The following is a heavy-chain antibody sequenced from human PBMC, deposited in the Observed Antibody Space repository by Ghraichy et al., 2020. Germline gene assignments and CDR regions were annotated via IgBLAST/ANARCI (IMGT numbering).Heavy chain of an antibody. CDR2: IGTAGDT. Sequence: GALRLSCAASGFIFSSYDMHWVRQATGKGLEWVSAIGTAGDTYYPGSVKGRFTISRENAKNSLYLQMNSLRAGDTAVYYCARSGYYNSEAGVDYFDYWGQGTLVTVSS. D-gene: IGHD3-3*01. CDR3: ARSGYYNSEAGVDYFDY. V-gene: IGHV3-13*01. CDR1: GFIFSSYD. J-gene: IGHJ4*02.